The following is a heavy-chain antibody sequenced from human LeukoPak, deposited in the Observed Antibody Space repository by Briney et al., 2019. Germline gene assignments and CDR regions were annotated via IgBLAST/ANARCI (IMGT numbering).Heavy chain of an antibody. V-gene: IGHV1-18*01. Sequence: ASVKVSCKASGYTFTDFGVSWVRQAPGQGLEWMGWISAYNGNTKSAQKLQGRVTMSTDTSTSTAYMELRSLRSADTAVYYCASEYKYDSSGANAFDIWGQGTMVTVSS. D-gene: IGHD3-22*01. CDR2: ISAYNGNT. J-gene: IGHJ3*02. CDR3: ASEYKYDSSGANAFDI. CDR1: GYTFTDFG.